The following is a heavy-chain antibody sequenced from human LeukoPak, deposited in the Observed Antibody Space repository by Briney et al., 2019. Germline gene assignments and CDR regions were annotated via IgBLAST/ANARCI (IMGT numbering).Heavy chain of an antibody. CDR3: ASRFWSGYYTVGYYFDY. Sequence: PSETLSHTCAVSGYSISSGYYWGWIRQPPGKGLEWIGSIYHSGSTYYNPSLKSRVTISVDTSKNQFSLKLSSVTAADTAVYYCASRFWSGYYTVGYYFDYWGQGTLVTVSS. D-gene: IGHD3-3*01. V-gene: IGHV4-38-2*01. CDR1: GYSISSGYY. J-gene: IGHJ4*02. CDR2: IYHSGST.